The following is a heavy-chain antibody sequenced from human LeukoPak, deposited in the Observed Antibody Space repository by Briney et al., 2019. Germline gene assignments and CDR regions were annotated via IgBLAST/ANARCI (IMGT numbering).Heavy chain of an antibody. CDR2: IIPIFGTA. V-gene: IGHV1-69*13. CDR1: GGTFSSYA. CDR3: ARTPDILTDPLDY. D-gene: IGHD3-9*01. Sequence: GASVKVSCKASGGTFSSYAISWVRQAPGQGLEWMGGIIPIFGTANYAQKFQGRVTITADESTSTAYMELSSLRSEDTAVYYCARTPDILTDPLDYWGQGTLVTVSS. J-gene: IGHJ4*02.